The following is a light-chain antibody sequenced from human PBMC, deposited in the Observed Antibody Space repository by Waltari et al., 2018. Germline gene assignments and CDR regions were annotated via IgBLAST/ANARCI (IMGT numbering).Light chain of an antibody. V-gene: IGKV3-15*01. CDR3: QQYSTWPPWT. J-gene: IGKJ1*01. Sequence: DIVTTQSPATLSVSPGERATLSCRTSQSVNSNLAWYQQKPGQAPRLLVCGASTRATGSPARFTGSGSGTEFTLTISSLQSEDFAIYYCQQYSTWPPWTCGQGTKVDIK. CDR2: GAS. CDR1: QSVNSN.